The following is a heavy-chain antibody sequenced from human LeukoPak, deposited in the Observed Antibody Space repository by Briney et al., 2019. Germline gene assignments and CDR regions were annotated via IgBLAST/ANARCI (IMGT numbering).Heavy chain of an antibody. CDR2: INPNSGGT. CDR3: ARSSYSSSSDY. CDR1: GYTFTGYY. V-gene: IGHV1-2*02. D-gene: IGHD6-6*01. Sequence: GVSVKISFKASGYTFTGYYMHWVRQAPGQGLEWMGWINPNSGGTNYAQKFQGRVTMTRDTSISTAYMELSRLRSDDTAVYYCARSSYSSSSDYWGQGTLVTVSS. J-gene: IGHJ4*02.